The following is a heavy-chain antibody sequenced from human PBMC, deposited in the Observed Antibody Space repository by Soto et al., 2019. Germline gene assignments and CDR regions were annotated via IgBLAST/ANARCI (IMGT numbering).Heavy chain of an antibody. CDR3: ARGVDIAVAGTAYYYGMDV. Sequence: ASVKVSCKASGYTFTSYGISWVRQAPGQGLERMGWISAYNGNTNYAQKLQGRVTMTTDTSTSTAYMELRSLRSDDTAVYYCARGVDIAVAGTAYYYGMDVWGQGTTVTVSS. CDR1: GYTFTSYG. V-gene: IGHV1-18*01. D-gene: IGHD6-19*01. CDR2: ISAYNGNT. J-gene: IGHJ6*02.